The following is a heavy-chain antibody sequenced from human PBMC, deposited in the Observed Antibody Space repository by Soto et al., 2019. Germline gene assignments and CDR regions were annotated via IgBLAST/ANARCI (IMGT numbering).Heavy chain of an antibody. D-gene: IGHD2-2*01. CDR3: ARSLLLAVPADNPAWFDP. J-gene: IGHJ5*02. CDR2: ISSTSSTV. V-gene: IGHV3-48*01. Sequence: GGSLRLSCAASGFTFSIYSMNWFRQAPGKGLEWVSYISSTSSTVYYADSVKDRFTISRDNAKNSLYLQMNSLRAEDTAVYYCARSLLLAVPADNPAWFDPWGQGTLVTVSS. CDR1: GFTFSIYS.